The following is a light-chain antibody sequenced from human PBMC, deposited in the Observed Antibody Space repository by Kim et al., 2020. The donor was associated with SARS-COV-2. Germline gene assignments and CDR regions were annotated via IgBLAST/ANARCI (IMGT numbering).Light chain of an antibody. CDR1: GSNTVSNV. V-gene: IGLV1-51*01. Sequence: GQKVIISCSVTGSNTVSNVDSWYNLLPGADPKLLIYDHDNRPSGIPDRFSGSKSGTSGTLGITGLQTGDGAEYYCATWDSSLTSYVFGIGTKVTVL. CDR3: ATWDSSLTSYV. J-gene: IGLJ1*01. CDR2: DHD.